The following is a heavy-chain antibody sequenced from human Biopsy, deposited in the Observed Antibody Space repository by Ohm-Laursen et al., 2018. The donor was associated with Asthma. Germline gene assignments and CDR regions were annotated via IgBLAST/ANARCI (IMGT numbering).Heavy chain of an antibody. V-gene: IGHV1-3*04. CDR1: GYTFSRYI. CDR3: ARNAGAGTFDF. D-gene: IGHD1-14*01. Sequence: ASVKVSCKTSGYTFSRYIMHWVRQAPGQRLEWMGLVNTASQDTVYSQKFQGRVSITRDTSASSAYMELSSLNFADTAVYYCARNAGAGTFDFWGQGTLVTVSS. CDR2: VNTASQDT. J-gene: IGHJ4*02.